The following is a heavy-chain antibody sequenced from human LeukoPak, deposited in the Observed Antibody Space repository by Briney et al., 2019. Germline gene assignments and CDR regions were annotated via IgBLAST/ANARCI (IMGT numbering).Heavy chain of an antibody. CDR3: AKDWRADY. CDR1: GFTFSNYP. CDR2: ISGSGDSI. V-gene: IGHV3-23*01. J-gene: IGHJ4*02. Sequence: VGSLRLSCAASGFTFSNYPMTWVREAPGEGLEWVSAISGSGDSIKYAPFVKGRFTTSRDNSKNTLYLRLNSLRVEDTAVYYCAKDWRADYWGQGTLVTVSS.